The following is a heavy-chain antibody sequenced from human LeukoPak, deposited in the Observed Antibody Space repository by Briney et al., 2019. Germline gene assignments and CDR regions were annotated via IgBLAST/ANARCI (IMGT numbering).Heavy chain of an antibody. CDR2: ISSSSSYT. J-gene: IGHJ4*02. CDR1: GFTFSDYY. D-gene: IGHD3-10*01. V-gene: IGHV3-11*06. CDR3: ARIVRGVTKYYFDY. Sequence: GGSLRLSCAASGFTFSDYYMSWIRQAPGKGLEWASYISSSSSYTNYADSVKGRFTISRDNAKNSLYLQMNSLRAEDTAVYYCARIVRGVTKYYFDYWGQGTLVTVSS.